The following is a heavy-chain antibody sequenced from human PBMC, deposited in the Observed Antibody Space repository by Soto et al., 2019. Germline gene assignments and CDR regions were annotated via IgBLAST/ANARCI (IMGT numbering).Heavy chain of an antibody. V-gene: IGHV1-18*01. D-gene: IGHD3-22*01. Sequence: ASVKVSCKASGYTFTSYGISWVRQAPGQGLEWMGWISAYNGNTNYAQKLQGRVTMTTDTSTSTAYMELRSLRSDDTAVYYCARVPYYYDSSGYYLDYWGQGTLVTVSS. CDR1: GYTFTSYG. J-gene: IGHJ4*02. CDR2: ISAYNGNT. CDR3: ARVPYYYDSSGYYLDY.